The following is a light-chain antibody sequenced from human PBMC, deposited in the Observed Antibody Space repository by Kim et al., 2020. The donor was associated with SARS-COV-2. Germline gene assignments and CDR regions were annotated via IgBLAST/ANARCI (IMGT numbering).Light chain of an antibody. CDR1: SSDVGGYNY. CDR2: DVS. J-gene: IGLJ2*01. CDR3: SSFTSTVTWI. V-gene: IGLV2-14*03. Sequence: GQSITIPCTGTSSDVGGYNYVSWYQQHPGKVPKLIIYDVSNRPSGVSNRFSGSKSGNTASLTISGLQPEDEAEYYCSSFTSTVTWIFGGGTQLTVL.